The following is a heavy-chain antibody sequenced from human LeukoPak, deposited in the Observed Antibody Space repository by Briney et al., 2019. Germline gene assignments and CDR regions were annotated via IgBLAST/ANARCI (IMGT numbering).Heavy chain of an antibody. CDR1: GYTFTGYY. Sequence: GASVKVSCNASGYTFTGYYMHWVRQAPGQGLEWMGWINPNSGGTNYAQKFQGRVTMTRDTSISTAYMELSRLRSDDTAVYYCAREAVAGTGGLDWGQGTLVTVSS. CDR2: INPNSGGT. CDR3: AREAVAGTGGLD. J-gene: IGHJ4*02. V-gene: IGHV1-2*02. D-gene: IGHD6-19*01.